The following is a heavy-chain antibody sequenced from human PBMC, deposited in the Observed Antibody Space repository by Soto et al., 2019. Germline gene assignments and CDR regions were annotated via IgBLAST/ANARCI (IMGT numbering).Heavy chain of an antibody. Sequence: EVQLLESGGTLVQPGGSLRLSCAASGFSFSNYALSWVRQAPGKGLEWVSTFSTAGRTYYADSVRGRFTIARDSSQNTAQLQISDLRPEDTAVYYCAKESMPEHYGDTLFDYWGQGTRVTVSS. CDR1: GFSFSNYA. D-gene: IGHD4-17*01. CDR3: AKESMPEHYGDTLFDY. CDR2: FSTAGRT. V-gene: IGHV3-23*01. J-gene: IGHJ4*02.